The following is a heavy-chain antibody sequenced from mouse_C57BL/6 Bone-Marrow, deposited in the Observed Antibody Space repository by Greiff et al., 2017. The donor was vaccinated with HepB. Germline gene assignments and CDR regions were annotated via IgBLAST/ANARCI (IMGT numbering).Heavy chain of an antibody. CDR1: GYTFTSYW. J-gene: IGHJ2*01. Sequence: QVQLQQSGAELVKPGASVKMSCKASGYTFTSYWITWVKQRPGQGLEWIGDIYPGSGSTNYNEKFKSKATLTVDTSSITAYMQLSSLTSEDSAVYYCARVRLGLDYWGQGTTLTVSS. V-gene: IGHV1-55*01. D-gene: IGHD4-1*01. CDR3: ARVRLGLDY. CDR2: IYPGSGST.